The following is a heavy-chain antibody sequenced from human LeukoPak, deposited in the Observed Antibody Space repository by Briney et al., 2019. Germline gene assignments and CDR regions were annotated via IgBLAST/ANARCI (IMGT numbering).Heavy chain of an antibody. CDR2: IYTSGST. CDR3: ARDHKVTIFGVALYYYFYMDV. CDR1: GGSISSYY. Sequence: SETLSLTCTVSGGSISSYYWSWIRQPAGKGLEWIGRIYTSGSTNYNPSLKSRVTMSVDTSKNQFSLKLSSVTAADTAVYYCARDHKVTIFGVALYYYFYMDVWGKGTTVTVSS. V-gene: IGHV4-4*07. D-gene: IGHD3-3*01. J-gene: IGHJ6*03.